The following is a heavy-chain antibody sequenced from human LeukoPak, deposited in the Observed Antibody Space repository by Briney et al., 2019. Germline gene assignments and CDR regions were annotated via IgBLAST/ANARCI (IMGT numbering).Heavy chain of an antibody. CDR3: ARERGRWLQPFDY. V-gene: IGHV4-61*01. Sequence: PSETLSLTCTVSGGSVSSGSYYWSWIRQPPGTGLEWIGYIYYSGSTNYNPSLKSRVTISVDTSKNQFSLKLSSVTAADTAVYYCARERGRWLQPFDYWGQGTLVTVSS. D-gene: IGHD5-24*01. J-gene: IGHJ4*02. CDR1: GGSVSSGSYY. CDR2: IYYSGST.